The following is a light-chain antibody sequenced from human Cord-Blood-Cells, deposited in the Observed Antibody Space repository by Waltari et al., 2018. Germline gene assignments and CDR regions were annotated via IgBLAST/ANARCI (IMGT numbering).Light chain of an antibody. CDR2: EVS. V-gene: IGKV2-29*02. J-gene: IGKJ4*01. CDR3: MQGIHRPLT. CDR1: KSPLHSDGKTY. Sequence: DVVMTQSPLSLFVTRGQPASISCKSIKSPLHSDGKTYLYWYLQKPGQSPQLLISEVSSRFSGATDRCSGSGSGTDFTLKISRVEAEDVRLYYCMQGIHRPLTFGGVTKVEIK.